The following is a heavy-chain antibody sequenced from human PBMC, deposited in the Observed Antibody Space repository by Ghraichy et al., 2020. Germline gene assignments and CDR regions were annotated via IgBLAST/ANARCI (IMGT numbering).Heavy chain of an antibody. V-gene: IGHV3-23*01. J-gene: IGHJ4*02. D-gene: IGHD3-10*01. Sequence: GGSLRLSCAASGFTFSSYAMSWVRQAPGKGLEWVSAISGSGGSTYYADSVKGRFTISRDNSKNKLYLQMNSLRAEDTAVYYCAKDGRVLWFGEFAYWGQGTLVTVPS. CDR3: AKDGRVLWFGEFAY. CDR2: ISGSGGST. CDR1: GFTFSSYA.